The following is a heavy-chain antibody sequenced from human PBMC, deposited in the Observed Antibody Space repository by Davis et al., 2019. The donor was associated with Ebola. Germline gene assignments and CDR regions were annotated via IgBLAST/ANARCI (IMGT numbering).Heavy chain of an antibody. CDR1: GFTVSSKY. CDR3: TTAERDSSGWLDY. J-gene: IGHJ4*02. CDR2: IKTKTDGGTT. D-gene: IGHD6-13*01. V-gene: IGHV3-15*01. Sequence: PGGSLRLPCAASGFTVSSKYFTWVPQAPGKGLDWVGRIKTKTDGGTTDYAAPVKGRFTISRDDSKYTLYLQMNSLEAEETALYYCTTAERDSSGWLDYWGQGTLVTVSS.